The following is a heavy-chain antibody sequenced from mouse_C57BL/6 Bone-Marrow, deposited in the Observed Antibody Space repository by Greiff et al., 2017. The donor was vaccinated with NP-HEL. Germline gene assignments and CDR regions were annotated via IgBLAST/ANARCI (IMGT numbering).Heavy chain of an antibody. D-gene: IGHD1-1*01. J-gene: IGHJ1*03. Sequence: VQLKESGGGLVQPKGSLKLSCAASGFTFNTYAMHWVRQAPGKGLEWVARIRSKSSNYATYYADSVKDRFTISRDDSQSMLYLQMNNLKTEDTAMYYCVREGSYYGSSPDWYFDVWGTGTTVTVSS. CDR3: VREGSYYGSSPDWYFDV. CDR1: GFTFNTYA. V-gene: IGHV10-3*01. CDR2: IRSKSSNYAT.